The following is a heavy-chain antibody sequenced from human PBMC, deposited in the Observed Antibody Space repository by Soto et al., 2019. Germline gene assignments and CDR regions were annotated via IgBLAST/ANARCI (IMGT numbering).Heavy chain of an antibody. Sequence: QVQLVQSGAEVKKPGSSVKVSCKASGGTFSSYAISWVRQAPGQGLEWMGGIIPIFGTANYAQKFQGRVTITADEYTSTAYMELSSLRSEDTAVYYCARGVYGDGYNFAGMDVWGQGTTVTVSS. CDR1: GGTFSSYA. V-gene: IGHV1-69*12. CDR2: IIPIFGTA. CDR3: ARGVYGDGYNFAGMDV. J-gene: IGHJ6*02. D-gene: IGHD5-12*01.